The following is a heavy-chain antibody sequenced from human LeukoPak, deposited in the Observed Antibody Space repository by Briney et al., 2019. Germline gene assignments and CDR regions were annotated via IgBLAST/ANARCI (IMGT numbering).Heavy chain of an antibody. CDR3: ATDDPSVRGVHYYGMDV. CDR2: FDPEDGET. CDR1: GYTLTELP. Sequence: ASVKVSCKVSGYTLTELPMHWVRQAPGKGLEWMGGFDPEDGETIYAQKFQGRVTMTEDTSTDTAYMELSSLRSEDTAVYYCATDDPSVRGVHYYGMDVWGQGTTVTVSS. V-gene: IGHV1-24*01. J-gene: IGHJ6*02. D-gene: IGHD3-10*01.